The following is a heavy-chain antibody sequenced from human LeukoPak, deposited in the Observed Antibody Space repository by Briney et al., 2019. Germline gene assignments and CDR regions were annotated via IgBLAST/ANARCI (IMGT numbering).Heavy chain of an antibody. CDR2: ISASNGDT. V-gene: IGHV1-18*01. J-gene: IGHJ6*02. CDR1: GYTFTNYG. Sequence: ASVKVSCKASGYTFTNYGITWVRQAPGQGLEWMGWISASNGDTHYSEKFQGRVTMTTDTSTSTAYMELRSLRSDDTAVYYCARATAMGALDVWGQGTTVTVSS. CDR3: ARATAMGALDV. D-gene: IGHD5-18*01.